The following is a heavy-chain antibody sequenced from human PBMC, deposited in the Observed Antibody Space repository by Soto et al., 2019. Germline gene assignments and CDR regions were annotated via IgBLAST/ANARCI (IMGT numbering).Heavy chain of an antibody. CDR2: IHHSGST. CDR3: ARVGGSYYFDH. J-gene: IGHJ4*02. D-gene: IGHD3-16*01. V-gene: IGHV4-34*01. Sequence: AVYGGSFSGYYWTWIRQPPGKGLEWSGEIHHSGSTNYSPSLKSRVTISVDTSKNQFSLRLSSITAADTAVYYCARVGGSYYFDHWGQGTLVTVSS. CDR1: GGSFSGYY.